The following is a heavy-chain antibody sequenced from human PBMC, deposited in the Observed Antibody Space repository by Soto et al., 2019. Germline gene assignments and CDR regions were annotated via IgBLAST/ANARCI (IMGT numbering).Heavy chain of an antibody. Sequence: QVQRLESGGGLVKPGGSLRLSCAASGFTFSDYYRSWIRQAPGKGLEWVSYISSSGSTIYYADSVKGGFTISRDNAKNSLYLQMKRLRAEDTAVYYCVRGLEPIVSDYFQHWGQRTLVTVSS. CDR1: GFTFSDYY. J-gene: IGHJ1*01. CDR3: VRGLEPIVSDYFQH. D-gene: IGHD3-16*02. V-gene: IGHV3-11*01. CDR2: ISSSGSTI.